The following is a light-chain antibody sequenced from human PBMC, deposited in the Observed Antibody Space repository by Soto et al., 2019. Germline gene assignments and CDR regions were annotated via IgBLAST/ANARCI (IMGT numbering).Light chain of an antibody. CDR1: MSDVGAYNL. CDR3: SSFTSKSTLI. Sequence: QSVLTQPASVSGSPGQSITISCAGTMSDVGAYNLVSWYQQHPGRVPQLIIYEVRNRPSGISFRFSGSKSGNTASLTISGLQAEDEADYYCSSFTSKSTLIFGGGTKVTVL. CDR2: EVR. V-gene: IGLV2-14*01. J-gene: IGLJ2*01.